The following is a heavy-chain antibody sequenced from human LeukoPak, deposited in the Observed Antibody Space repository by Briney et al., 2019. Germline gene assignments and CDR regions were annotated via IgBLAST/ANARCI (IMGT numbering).Heavy chain of an antibody. J-gene: IGHJ4*02. V-gene: IGHV3-74*01. D-gene: IGHD1-26*01. CDR3: VRDGVGAPPFDY. CDR1: GFTFSSNW. CDR2: IEGDGSST. Sequence: GSLRLSCAASGFTFSSNWMHWVRQAPGKGLVWVSRIEGDGSSTSYADSVKGRFTISRDNAKNTLFLQMNSLRAEDTAVYYCVRDGVGAPPFDYWGQGTLVTVSS.